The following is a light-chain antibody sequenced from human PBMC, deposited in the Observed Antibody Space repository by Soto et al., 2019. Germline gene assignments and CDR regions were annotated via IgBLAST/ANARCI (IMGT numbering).Light chain of an antibody. CDR3: MQGLQPPNS. Sequence: DIVVTQSPISLSVTPGQPASISCKSTQSLVRHGGNPYLYWFLQRPGQPPQLLIYEGSYRFAGVPDGFIGSGSETDLTLRISRAEADDVGVYYSMQGLQPPNSFGQGTKLEIK. J-gene: IGKJ2*03. CDR2: EGS. V-gene: IGKV2D-29*01. CDR1: QSLVRHGGNPY.